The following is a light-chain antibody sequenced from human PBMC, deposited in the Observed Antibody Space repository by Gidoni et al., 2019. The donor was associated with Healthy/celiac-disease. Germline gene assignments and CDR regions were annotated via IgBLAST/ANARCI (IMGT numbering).Light chain of an antibody. J-gene: IGLJ3*02. V-gene: IGLV1-40*01. CDR2: GNS. CDR3: QSYDSSLSGSWV. Sequence: QSVLTPPPSVSGAPGQRVIISCIGSSSNIGAGYDVHWYQQLPGTAPKLLIYGNSNRLPGVPDRFSGSKSGTSAALAITGRQAEDEADYYCQSYDSSLSGSWVFGGGTKLTVL. CDR1: SSNIGAGYD.